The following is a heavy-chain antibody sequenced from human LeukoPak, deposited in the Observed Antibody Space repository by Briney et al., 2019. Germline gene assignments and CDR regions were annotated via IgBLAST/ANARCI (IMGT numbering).Heavy chain of an antibody. J-gene: IGHJ6*03. CDR2: IIPIFGTA. Sequence: SVKVSCKASGGTFSSYAISWVRQAPGQGLEWMGGIIPIFGTANYAQKFQGRVTITTDESTSTAYMELSSLRSEDTAVYYCARNGIAVAGPTGYYYYYMDVWGKGTTVTVSS. V-gene: IGHV1-69*05. CDR1: GGTFSSYA. CDR3: ARNGIAVAGPTGYYYYYMDV. D-gene: IGHD6-19*01.